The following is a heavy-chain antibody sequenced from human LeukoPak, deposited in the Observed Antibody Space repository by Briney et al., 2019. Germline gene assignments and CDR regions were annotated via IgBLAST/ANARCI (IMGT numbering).Heavy chain of an antibody. CDR3: AKDHPERYSYGTPFDY. J-gene: IGHJ4*02. Sequence: ASVKVSCTASGYTFTDYGISWVRQAPGQGLEWMGWISPDSGDTSFAQKFQGRVTMTTDTSTTTAYMELRSLRSDDTAVYFCAKDHPERYSYGTPFDYWGQGTLVTVSS. D-gene: IGHD5-18*01. CDR2: ISPDSGDT. V-gene: IGHV1-18*01. CDR1: GYTFTDYG.